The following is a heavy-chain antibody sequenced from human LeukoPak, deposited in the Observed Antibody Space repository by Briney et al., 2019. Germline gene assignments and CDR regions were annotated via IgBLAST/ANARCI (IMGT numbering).Heavy chain of an antibody. V-gene: IGHV4-30-2*01. D-gene: IGHD3-22*01. J-gene: IGHJ4*02. CDR2: IYHSGST. CDR3: ARDVYYDSSGYPTFDY. Sequence: PSQTLSLTCAVSGGSISSGGYSWSWIRQPPGKGLEWIGYIYHSGSTYYNPSLKSRVTISVDTSKNQFSLKLSSVTAADTAVYYCARDVYYDSSGYPTFDYWGQGTLVTVSS. CDR1: GGSISSGGYS.